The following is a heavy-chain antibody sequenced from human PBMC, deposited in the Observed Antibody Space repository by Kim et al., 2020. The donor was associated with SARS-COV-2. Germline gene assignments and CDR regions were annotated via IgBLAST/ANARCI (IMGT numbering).Heavy chain of an antibody. CDR2: IYPGDSDT. CDR1: GYSFTSYW. Sequence: GESLKISCKGSGYSFTSYWIGWVRQMPGKGLEWMGIIYPGDSDTRYSPSFQGQVTISADKSISTAYLQWSSLKASDTAMYYCARSSRGDSMVRGVIPFTYYYYYGMDVWGQGTTVTVSS. CDR3: ARSSRGDSMVRGVIPFTYYYYYGMDV. V-gene: IGHV5-51*01. D-gene: IGHD3-10*01. J-gene: IGHJ6*02.